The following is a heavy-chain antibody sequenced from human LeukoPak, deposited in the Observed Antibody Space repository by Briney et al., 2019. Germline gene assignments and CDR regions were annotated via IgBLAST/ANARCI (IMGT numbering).Heavy chain of an antibody. CDR3: ARSGVYYDYFWGSYRYLDY. Sequence: GGSLRLSCAASGFTFSDYYMNWIRQAPGKGLEWVSYISNSGSARYYADSVKGRFTISRDNAKTSLFLQMNSLRAEDTAVYYCARSGVYYDYFWGSYRYLDYWGQGTLVTVSS. V-gene: IGHV3-11*01. D-gene: IGHD3-16*02. CDR1: GFTFSDYY. J-gene: IGHJ4*02. CDR2: ISNSGSAR.